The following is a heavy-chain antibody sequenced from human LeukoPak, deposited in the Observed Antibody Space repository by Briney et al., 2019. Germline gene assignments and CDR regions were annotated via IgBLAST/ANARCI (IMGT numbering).Heavy chain of an antibody. CDR2: ISGSGGST. V-gene: IGHV3-23*01. CDR3: ATDHLYSSSSYFDY. D-gene: IGHD6-6*01. Sequence: GGSLRLSCAASGFTFSSYAMSWVRQAPGKGLEWVSAISGSGGSTYYADSVKGRFTISGDNSKNTLYLQMNSLRAEDTAVYYCATDHLYSSSSYFDYWGQGTLVTVSS. J-gene: IGHJ4*02. CDR1: GFTFSSYA.